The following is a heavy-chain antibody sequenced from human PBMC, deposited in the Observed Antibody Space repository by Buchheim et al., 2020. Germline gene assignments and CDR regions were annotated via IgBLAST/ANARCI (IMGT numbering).Heavy chain of an antibody. Sequence: EVQLVESGGGLVKPGGSLRLSCAASGFTFSSYSMNWVRQAPGRGLEWGSSISSSSSYIYYADSVKGRFTISRDNAKNSLYMQMNSLRAEDTAVYYCSRDLWTGGYSYGYIYYYGMDVWGQGTT. CDR1: GFTFSSYS. CDR3: SRDLWTGGYSYGYIYYYGMDV. D-gene: IGHD5-18*01. J-gene: IGHJ6*02. CDR2: ISSSSSYI. V-gene: IGHV3-21*01.